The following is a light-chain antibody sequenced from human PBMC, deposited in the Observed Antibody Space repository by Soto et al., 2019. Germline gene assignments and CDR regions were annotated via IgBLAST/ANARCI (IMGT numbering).Light chain of an antibody. CDR2: RNS. Sequence: QYVLTQPPSASGTPGQRVTISCSGSSSNIGSNYVFWYQQLPGTAPKVLMYRNSQRPSGVPDRFSGSKSGTSASLAISGLRSEDEADYYCASWDDSLSGFVVFGGGTKLTVL. CDR1: SSNIGSNY. V-gene: IGLV1-47*01. CDR3: ASWDDSLSGFVV. J-gene: IGLJ2*01.